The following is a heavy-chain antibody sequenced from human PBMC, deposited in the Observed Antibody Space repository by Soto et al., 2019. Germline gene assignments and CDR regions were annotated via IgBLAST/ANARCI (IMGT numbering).Heavy chain of an antibody. CDR2: IYSSGST. J-gene: IGHJ3*02. D-gene: IGHD6-19*01. V-gene: IGHV4-39*01. Sequence: PSETLSLTCTVSGDSISSSSSYWGWIRQPPGKGLEWIGIIYSSGSTYYNPSLKSRVTISVGTSKNHFSLKLSSVSAADTAVYYCARHIYSIDWFGFDMWGQGTMVTVSS. CDR1: GDSISSSSSY. CDR3: ARHIYSIDWFGFDM.